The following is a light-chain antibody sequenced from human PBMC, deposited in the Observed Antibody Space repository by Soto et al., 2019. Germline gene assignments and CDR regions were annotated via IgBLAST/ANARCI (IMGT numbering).Light chain of an antibody. CDR1: QSISNY. CDR3: QKYNSAPLT. V-gene: IGKV1-27*01. Sequence: DIPMTQSPSSLSPSVGDRVTIACRASQSISNYLAWYQQKPGKVPKLLIYAASTLQSGVPSRFSGSGSGTDFTLTISSLQPEDVATYYCQKYNSAPLTFGPGTKVDIK. J-gene: IGKJ3*01. CDR2: AAS.